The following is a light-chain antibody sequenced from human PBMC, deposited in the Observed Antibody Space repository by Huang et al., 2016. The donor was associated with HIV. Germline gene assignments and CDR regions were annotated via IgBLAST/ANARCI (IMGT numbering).Light chain of an antibody. CDR2: RAS. V-gene: IGKV3-20*01. Sequence: EILLTQSPDTLSLSPGERATLSCRASQRVNNNYLAWYQQKPGQAPRLLIYRASTRATGIPDRFSGSGSGTDVTLTISRLEPDDFAVYYCQQFGSSPPYSFGQGTKLEIK. CDR1: QRVNNNY. J-gene: IGKJ2*03. CDR3: QQFGSSPPYS.